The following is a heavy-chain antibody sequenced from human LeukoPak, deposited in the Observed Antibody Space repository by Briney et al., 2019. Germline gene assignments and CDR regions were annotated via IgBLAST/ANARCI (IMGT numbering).Heavy chain of an antibody. D-gene: IGHD1-26*01. CDR1: GFTLSSYS. CDR2: ISSSSSYI. J-gene: IGHJ4*02. Sequence: GGSLRLSCAASGFTLSSYSMNWVRQAPGKGLEWGSSISSSSSYIYYADSVKGRFTISRDNAKNSLYLQMHSLRAEDKAVYYCARYSVRRWVDYWGQGTLVTVSS. V-gene: IGHV3-21*01. CDR3: ARYSVRRWVDY.